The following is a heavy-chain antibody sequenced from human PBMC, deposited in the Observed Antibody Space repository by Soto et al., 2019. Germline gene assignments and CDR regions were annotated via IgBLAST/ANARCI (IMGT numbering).Heavy chain of an antibody. CDR3: AKDGNYDILAGYYYY. CDR1: GFTISSYG. V-gene: IGHV3-23*01. J-gene: IGHJ4*02. Sequence: EVQLLESGGGLVQPGGSLRLSCAASGFTISSYGMTWVRQAPGKGLEWVSTIRGSDGSTYDADSVKGRFTISRDNSKNTVYLQMNRLRVEDTAVYFCAKDGNYDILAGYYYYWGQGTLVSVSS. CDR2: IRGSDGST. D-gene: IGHD3-9*01.